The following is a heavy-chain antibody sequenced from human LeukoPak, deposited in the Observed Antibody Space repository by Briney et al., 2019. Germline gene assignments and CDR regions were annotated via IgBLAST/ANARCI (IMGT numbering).Heavy chain of an antibody. CDR1: GGSVRSSSYY. D-gene: IGHD7-27*01. CDR2: ISYSGTN. V-gene: IGHV4-39*01. CDR3: ASLGTLRS. J-gene: IGHJ5*02. Sequence: SETLSLTCTGSGGSVRSSSYYWGWIRQTPGKGLEWIGSISYSGTNYHNPSLKYRVSISIDTSKNQFSMKLTSVTAADTATYYCASLGTLRSWGQGTLVTVSS.